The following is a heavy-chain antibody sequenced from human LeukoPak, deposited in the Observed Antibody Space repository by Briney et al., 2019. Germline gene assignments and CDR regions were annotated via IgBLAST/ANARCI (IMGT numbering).Heavy chain of an antibody. V-gene: IGHV3-66*01. CDR1: GFTVSSNY. J-gene: IGHJ4*02. CDR3: ATYSSGRRGYYFDS. D-gene: IGHD6-19*01. Sequence: PGGSLRLSCAASGFTVSSNYISWVRQAPGKGLEWVAISYSGNTTYCADSVRGRFTISRDKSKNRLHLQMNSLRAEDTAVYYCATYSSGRRGYYFDSWGQGTLVTVSS. CDR2: SYSGNTT.